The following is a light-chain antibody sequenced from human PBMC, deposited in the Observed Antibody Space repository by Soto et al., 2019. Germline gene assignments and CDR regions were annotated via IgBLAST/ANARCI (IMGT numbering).Light chain of an antibody. CDR3: QQRRYWPIT. CDR1: QSVSTY. J-gene: IGKJ3*01. Sequence: ETVLTQSPATLSLSPGESATLSCRASQSVSTYFGWYQQKPGQPPRLLIYDASRGAPGVPARFTGSGSGTDFTLTITSLEPEDFAVYYCQQRRYWPITFGPGTKVDVK. CDR2: DAS. V-gene: IGKV3-11*01.